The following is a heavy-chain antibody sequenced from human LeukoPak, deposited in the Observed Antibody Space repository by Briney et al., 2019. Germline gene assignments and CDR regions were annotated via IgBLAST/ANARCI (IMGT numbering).Heavy chain of an antibody. CDR1: GGSFSGYY. CDR2: INHSGST. Sequence: PSETLSLTCAVYGGSFSGYYWSWIRQPPGKGLEWIGEINHSGSTNYNPSLKSRVTISVDTSKNQFSLKLSSVTAADTAVYYCARGGSYYYGSGSYPHLFYYFDYWGQGTLVTASS. D-gene: IGHD3-10*01. J-gene: IGHJ4*02. CDR3: ARGGSYYYGSGSYPHLFYYFDY. V-gene: IGHV4-34*01.